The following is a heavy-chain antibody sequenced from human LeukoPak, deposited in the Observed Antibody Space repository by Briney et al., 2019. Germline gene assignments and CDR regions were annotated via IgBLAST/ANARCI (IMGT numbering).Heavy chain of an antibody. V-gene: IGHV3-33*01. Sequence: PGRSLRLSCAASGFTFRNYGMYWVRQAPGKGLEWVAVIWYDGSNKYYADSVKGRFTFSRDNSKNTLYLQMNSLRAEDTAVYYCATVRSCSGGDCYYLDYWGQGTLVTVSS. CDR1: GFTFRNYG. CDR3: ATVRSCSGGDCYYLDY. J-gene: IGHJ4*02. CDR2: IWYDGSNK. D-gene: IGHD2-21*02.